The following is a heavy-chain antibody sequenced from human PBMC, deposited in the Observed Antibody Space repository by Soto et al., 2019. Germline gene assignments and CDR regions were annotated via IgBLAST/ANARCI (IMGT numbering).Heavy chain of an antibody. CDR2: IYSDGTT. CDR1: GFTVSRNY. CDR3: ARDQFYGSASSNKRYSYFYGMDV. V-gene: IGHV3-53*01. Sequence: GGSLRLSCAASGFTVSRNYMSWVRQAPGKGLEWVSYIYSDGTTYYADSVKGRFTISRDNSNNTLYLHMNSLRVEDTAAYYCARDQFYGSASSNKRYSYFYGMDVWGQGTTVTVSS. J-gene: IGHJ6*02. D-gene: IGHD3-10*01.